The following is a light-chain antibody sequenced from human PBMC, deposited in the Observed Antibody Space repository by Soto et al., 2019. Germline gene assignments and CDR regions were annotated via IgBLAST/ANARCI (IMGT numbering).Light chain of an antibody. J-gene: IGLJ2*01. Sequence: QSALTQPRSVSGSPGQSVTISCTGTSSDVGNYNYVSWYQQHPGKAPKLMIYDVNKRPSGVPDRFSGSKSGNMASLTISGLQAEDEADYYCCSYAGNYKVTFGGGTKVTVL. V-gene: IGLV2-11*01. CDR3: CSYAGNYKVT. CDR2: DVN. CDR1: SSDVGNYNY.